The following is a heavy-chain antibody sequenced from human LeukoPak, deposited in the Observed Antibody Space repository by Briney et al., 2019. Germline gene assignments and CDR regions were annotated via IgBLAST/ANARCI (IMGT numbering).Heavy chain of an antibody. CDR2: ISSSSSYI. CDR1: GFTFSSYS. Sequence: GGSLRLSCAASGFTFSSYSMNWVRQAPGKGLEWVSSISSSSSYIYYADSVKGRFTISRDNAKNSLYLQMNSLRAEDTAVYYCARAMRSSRIIDYWGQGTLVTVSS. CDR3: ARAMRSSRIIDY. D-gene: IGHD2-2*01. V-gene: IGHV3-21*01. J-gene: IGHJ4*02.